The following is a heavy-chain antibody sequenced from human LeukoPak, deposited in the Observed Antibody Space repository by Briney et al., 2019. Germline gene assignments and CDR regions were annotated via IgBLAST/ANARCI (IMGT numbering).Heavy chain of an antibody. CDR1: GFTFSSYS. CDR3: ARNTYYYDSSGYYALGY. Sequence: GGSLRLSCAASGFTFSSYSMNWVRQAPGKGLEWVSSISSSSSYIYYADSVKGRFTISRDNAKNSLYLQMNSLRAEDTAVYYCARNTYYYDSSGYYALGYWGQGTLVTVSS. J-gene: IGHJ4*02. CDR2: ISSSSSYI. D-gene: IGHD3-22*01. V-gene: IGHV3-21*01.